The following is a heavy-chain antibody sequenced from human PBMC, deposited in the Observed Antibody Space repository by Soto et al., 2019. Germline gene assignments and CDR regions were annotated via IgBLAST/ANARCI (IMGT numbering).Heavy chain of an antibody. Sequence: ETLSLTCAVSGGSISSRSYYWGWIRQPPGKGLEWIGNIYYSGSTYYNPSLKSRVTISVDTSKNQFSLKLSSVTAADTAVYYCVTSVTTFPYYFDYWGQGTLVTVSS. CDR3: VTSVTTFPYYFDY. CDR1: GGSISSRSYY. J-gene: IGHJ4*02. D-gene: IGHD3-16*01. CDR2: IYYSGST. V-gene: IGHV4-39*01.